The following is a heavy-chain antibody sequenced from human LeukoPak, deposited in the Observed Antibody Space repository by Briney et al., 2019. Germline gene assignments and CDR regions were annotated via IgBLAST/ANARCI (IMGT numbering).Heavy chain of an antibody. J-gene: IGHJ4*02. D-gene: IGHD5-18*01. Sequence: GGSLRLSCAASGFTFSSYWLHWVRQAPGKGPVWVSRIKGDERSTNYADSVKGRFTISRDNAKNTVYLEMNSLRAEDTAVYYCVRGQLWSYYHDYWGQGTLVTVSS. CDR2: IKGDERST. CDR3: VRGQLWSYYHDY. CDR1: GFTFSSYW. V-gene: IGHV3-74*01.